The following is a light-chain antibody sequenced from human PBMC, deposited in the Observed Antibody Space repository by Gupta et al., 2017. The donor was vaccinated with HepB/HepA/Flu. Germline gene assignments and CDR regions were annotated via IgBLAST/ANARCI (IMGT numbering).Light chain of an antibody. Sequence: EIVMTQSPATLSVSPGERATLSCRVSKSVSSNLAVYQQKPGQATRLLIHGASTRASGIPARVSGSGSGTEFTLTSSSRQSEDFVVYDCQQYNNWLSFGQGTKVEIK. V-gene: IGKV3-15*01. CDR2: GAS. J-gene: IGKJ1*01. CDR1: KSVSSN. CDR3: QQYNNWLS.